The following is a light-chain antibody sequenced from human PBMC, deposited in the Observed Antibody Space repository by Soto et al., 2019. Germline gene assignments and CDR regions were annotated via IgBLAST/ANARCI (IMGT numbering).Light chain of an antibody. V-gene: IGKV3-20*01. CDR3: QQYGSSPPIT. CDR2: GAS. CDR1: RSVSSSY. Sequence: EIVLTQSPGTLSLSPGERATLSCRASRSVSSSYLAWYQQKPGQAPRLLIYGASSRATGIPDRFSGSGSGKDFALTISRLESEDFAVYYCQQYGSSPPITFGQGTRLEIK. J-gene: IGKJ5*01.